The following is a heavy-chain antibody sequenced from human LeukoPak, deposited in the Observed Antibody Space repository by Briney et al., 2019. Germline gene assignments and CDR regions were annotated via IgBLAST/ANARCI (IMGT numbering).Heavy chain of an antibody. CDR3: ARYRCTTATCGFDP. V-gene: IGHV4-30-4*08. D-gene: IGHD2/OR15-2a*01. CDR1: GGSITSGDYY. J-gene: IGHJ5*02. Sequence: SETLSLTCTVSGGSITSGDYYWSWIRQPPGKGLEWIGYIYYSGSTYYDPSLKSRVSMSVDTSKNQFSLKLTSVTAADTAVYYCARYRCTTATCGFDPWGQGALVTVSS. CDR2: IYYSGST.